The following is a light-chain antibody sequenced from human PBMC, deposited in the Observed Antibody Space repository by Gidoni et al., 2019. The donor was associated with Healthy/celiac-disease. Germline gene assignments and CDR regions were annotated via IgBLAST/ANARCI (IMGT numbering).Light chain of an antibody. V-gene: IGKV3-11*01. J-gene: IGKJ2*02. CDR3: QQRSNWPPGWT. CDR1: QSVSSY. Sequence: EIVLTQSPPTLSLSPGESATISCRASQSVSSYLAWYQQKPGQAPRLLIYYASNRATGIPARFSGSGSGTDFTLTISSIEPEDFAVYYCQQRSNWPPGWTFGQGTKLEIK. CDR2: YAS.